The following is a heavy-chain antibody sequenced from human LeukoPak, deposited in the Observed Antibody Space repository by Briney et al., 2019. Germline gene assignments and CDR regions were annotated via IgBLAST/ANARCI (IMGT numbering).Heavy chain of an antibody. CDR1: GGSFSGYY. CDR2: INHSGSA. Sequence: PSETLSLTCAVYGGSFSGYYWSWIRQPPGKGLEWIGEINHSGSANYNPSLKSRVTISVDTSKNQFSLRLTSVTAADTAVYYCARRTAARLASGYYYYMGVWGKGTTVTVSS. J-gene: IGHJ6*03. V-gene: IGHV4-34*01. CDR3: ARRTAARLASGYYYYMGV. D-gene: IGHD6-6*01.